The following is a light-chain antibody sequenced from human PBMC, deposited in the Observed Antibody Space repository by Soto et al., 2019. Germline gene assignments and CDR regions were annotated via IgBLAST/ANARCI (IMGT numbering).Light chain of an antibody. CDR2: AAS. V-gene: IGKV1-27*01. CDR3: QKYNSAPPLT. Sequence: DIQMTQSKSSLSASVGARVTITCRASQGISNYLAWYQQKPGKVPKLLIYAASTLQSGVPSRFSGSGSGTDFTLTISSLQPEDVATYYCQKYNSAPPLTFGGGAKVDI. CDR1: QGISNY. J-gene: IGKJ4*01.